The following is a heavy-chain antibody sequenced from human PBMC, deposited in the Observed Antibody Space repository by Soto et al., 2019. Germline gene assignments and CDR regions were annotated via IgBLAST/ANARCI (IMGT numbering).Heavy chain of an antibody. J-gene: IGHJ4*02. Sequence: QDHLVQSGAEVKKPGASVKVSCKGSGYAFTTYAITWVRQAPGQGLEWMGWISAHNGNTNYAQKLQGRVTVTRDTSTSTAYMELRSLRADDTAVYYCARGRYGDYWGQGALVTVSS. CDR3: ARGRYGDY. V-gene: IGHV1-18*01. D-gene: IGHD1-1*01. CDR1: GYAFTTYA. CDR2: ISAHNGNT.